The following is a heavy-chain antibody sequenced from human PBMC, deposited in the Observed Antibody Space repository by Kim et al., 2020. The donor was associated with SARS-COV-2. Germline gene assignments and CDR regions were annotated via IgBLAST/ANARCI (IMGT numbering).Heavy chain of an antibody. Sequence: SPSFQGQVTISADKSISTAYLQWSSLKASDTAMYYCARQDYDILTGHTDYWGQGTLVTVSS. J-gene: IGHJ4*02. CDR3: ARQDYDILTGHTDY. D-gene: IGHD3-9*01. V-gene: IGHV5-51*01.